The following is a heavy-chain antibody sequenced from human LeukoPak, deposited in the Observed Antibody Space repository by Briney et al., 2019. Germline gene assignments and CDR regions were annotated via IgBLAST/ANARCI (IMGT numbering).Heavy chain of an antibody. V-gene: IGHV3-30*02. D-gene: IGHD3-9*01. CDR1: GFTFSSYG. CDR2: IRYDGSNK. CDR3: ARGAYYNVLTGFKSRFLGFDY. J-gene: IGHJ4*02. Sequence: GGSQRLSCAASGFTFSSYGMHWVRQAPGKGLEWVAFIRYDGSNKYYADSVKGRFTISRDNSKHTLYLQMNSLRAEDTAVYYCARGAYYNVLTGFKSRFLGFDYWGQGTLVTVSS.